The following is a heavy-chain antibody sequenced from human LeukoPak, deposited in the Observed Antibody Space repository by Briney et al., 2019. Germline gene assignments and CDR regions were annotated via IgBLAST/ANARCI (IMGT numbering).Heavy chain of an antibody. CDR2: ISGSGGST. CDR3: STSRPLQSFDC. V-gene: IGHV3-23*01. Sequence: GGSLRLSCAASEFTFSSYAMSWVRQAPGKGLEWVSAISGSGGSTYYADSVKGRFTISRDNSENTLYLQMNRLRAEDTAVYYCSTSRPLQSFDCWGQGTLVTVSS. D-gene: IGHD4-11*01. J-gene: IGHJ4*02. CDR1: EFTFSSYA.